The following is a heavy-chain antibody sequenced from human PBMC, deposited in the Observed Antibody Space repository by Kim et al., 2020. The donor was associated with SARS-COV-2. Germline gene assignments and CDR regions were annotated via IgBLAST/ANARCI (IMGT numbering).Heavy chain of an antibody. J-gene: IGHJ6*02. V-gene: IGHV1-69*13. CDR2: IIPIFGTA. Sequence: SVKVSCKASGGTFSSYAISWVRQAPGQGLEWMGGIIPIFGTANYAQKFQGRVTITADESTSTAYMELSSLRSEDTAVYYCARQKEGDTHSGMDVWGQGTTVTVSS. CDR1: GGTFSSYA. CDR3: ARQKEGDTHSGMDV. D-gene: IGHD3-16*01.